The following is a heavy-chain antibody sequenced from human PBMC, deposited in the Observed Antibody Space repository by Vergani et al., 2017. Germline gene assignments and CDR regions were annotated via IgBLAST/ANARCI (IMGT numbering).Heavy chain of an antibody. Sequence: EVQLVESGGGLVQPGGSLRLSCAASGFTFSSYWMSWVRQAPGKGLEWVANIKQDGSEKYYVDSVKGRFTISRDNAKNSLYLQMNSLRAEDTAVYYCARDLRGPKGYNRLFDYWGQGTLVTVSS. D-gene: IGHD5-24*01. V-gene: IGHV3-7*01. CDR2: IKQDGSEK. CDR1: GFTFSSYW. CDR3: ARDLRGPKGYNRLFDY. J-gene: IGHJ4*02.